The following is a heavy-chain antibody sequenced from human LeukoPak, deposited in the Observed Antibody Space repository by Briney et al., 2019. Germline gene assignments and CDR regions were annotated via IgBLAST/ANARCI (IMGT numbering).Heavy chain of an antibody. V-gene: IGHV3-30*03. CDR3: ARATYYYDSSGYYYFDY. CDR1: GLTFSSYG. D-gene: IGHD3-22*01. CDR2: ISYDGSEK. Sequence: GGSLRLSCAASGLTFSSYGMHWVRQPPGKGLECVASISYDGSEKYFADSVKGRFTISRDDSKNTLYLQMNSLRAEDTAVYYCARATYYYDSSGYYYFDYWGQGTLVTVSS. J-gene: IGHJ4*02.